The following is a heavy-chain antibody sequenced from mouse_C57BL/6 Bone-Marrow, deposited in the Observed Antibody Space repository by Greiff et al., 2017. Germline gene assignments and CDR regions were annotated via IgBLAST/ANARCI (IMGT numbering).Heavy chain of an antibody. CDR3: ARLQTGTRGDYFDY. V-gene: IGHV1-72*01. D-gene: IGHD4-1*01. CDR1: GYTFTSYW. CDR2: IDPNGGGT. Sequence: QVQLQQPGAELVKPGASVKLSCKASGYTFTSYWMHWVKQRPGRGLEWIGRIDPNGGGTKYNERFKSKATLTVDKPSSTAYMQLSSLTSEDSAVYYCARLQTGTRGDYFDYWGQGTTLTVSS. J-gene: IGHJ2*01.